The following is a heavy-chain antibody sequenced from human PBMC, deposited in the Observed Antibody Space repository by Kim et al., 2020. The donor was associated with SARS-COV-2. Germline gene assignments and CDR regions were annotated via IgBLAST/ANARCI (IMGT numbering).Heavy chain of an antibody. D-gene: IGHD4-17*01. J-gene: IGHJ4*02. CDR3: AHRVGYGDYVQYDY. V-gene: IGHV2-5*01. Sequence: SPSLKSRLTITKDTSKNQVVLTMTNMDPVDTATYYCAHRVGYGDYVQYDYWGQGTLVTVSS.